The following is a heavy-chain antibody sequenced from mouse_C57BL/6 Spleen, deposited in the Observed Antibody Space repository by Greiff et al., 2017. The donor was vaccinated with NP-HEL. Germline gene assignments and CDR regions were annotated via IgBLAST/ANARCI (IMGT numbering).Heavy chain of an antibody. CDR2: IHPSDSDP. D-gene: IGHD1-1*01. V-gene: IGHV1-74*01. CDR1: GYTFTSYW. Sequence: QVQLQQPGAELVKPGASVKVSCKASGYTFTSYWMHWVKQRPGPGLAWIGRIHPSDSDPNYTPKFKGKATLTVDKSSSTAYMQLSSLTSEDSSVYYCAISTTVASYYFDYWGQGTTLTVSS. J-gene: IGHJ2*01. CDR3: AISTTVASYYFDY.